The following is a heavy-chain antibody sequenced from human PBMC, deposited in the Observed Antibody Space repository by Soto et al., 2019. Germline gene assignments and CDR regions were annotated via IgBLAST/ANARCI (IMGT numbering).Heavy chain of an antibody. D-gene: IGHD2-2*01. J-gene: IGHJ6*02. CDR2: INHSGST. CDR3: ARGSNYYYYGMDV. CDR1: GGSFSGYY. V-gene: IGHV4-34*01. Sequence: SETLSLTCAVYGGSFSGYYWSWIRQPPGKGLEWIGEINHSGSTNYNPSLKSRVTISVDTSKNQFSLKLSSVTAADTAVYYCARGSNYYYYGMDVWGQGTTVTVYS.